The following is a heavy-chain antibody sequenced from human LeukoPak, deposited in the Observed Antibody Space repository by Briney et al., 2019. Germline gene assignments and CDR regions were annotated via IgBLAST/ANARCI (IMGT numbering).Heavy chain of an antibody. Sequence: GGSLRLSCAASGFTFSDYYMSWIRQAPGKGLEWVSAISGSGGSTYYADSVKGRFTISRDNSKNTLYLQMNSLRAEDTAVYYCAKDQRDGYSSRSFFDYWGQGTLVTVSS. D-gene: IGHD6-13*01. CDR2: ISGSGGST. J-gene: IGHJ4*02. CDR3: AKDQRDGYSSRSFFDY. V-gene: IGHV3-23*01. CDR1: GFTFSDYY.